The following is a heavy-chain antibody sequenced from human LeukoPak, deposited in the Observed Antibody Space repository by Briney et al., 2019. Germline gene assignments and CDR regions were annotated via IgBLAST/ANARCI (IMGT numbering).Heavy chain of an antibody. V-gene: IGHV4-38-2*02. CDR3: ARDGGIVGATTDAFDI. D-gene: IGHD1-26*01. Sequence: SETLSLTCTVSGYSISSGYYWGWIRQPPGKGLEWIGSIYRSGSTYYNPSLKSRVTISVDTSKNQFSLKLSSVTAADTAVYYCARDGGIVGATTDAFDIWGQGTMVTVSS. CDR2: IYRSGST. CDR1: GYSISSGYY. J-gene: IGHJ3*02.